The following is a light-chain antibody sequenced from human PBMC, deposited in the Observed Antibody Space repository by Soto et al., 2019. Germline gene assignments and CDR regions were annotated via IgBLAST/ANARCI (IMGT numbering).Light chain of an antibody. CDR1: ESVISDY. V-gene: IGKV3-20*01. Sequence: EFVLTQSPGTLSLSPGETATLSCRASESVISDYSAWYQQKPGQAPRLLIYATSNRATGIPDRFSGSGSGTDFPLTISRLAPEDFAVYYCQQYGRSPLFGQGTRLEIK. CDR3: QQYGRSPL. CDR2: ATS. J-gene: IGKJ5*01.